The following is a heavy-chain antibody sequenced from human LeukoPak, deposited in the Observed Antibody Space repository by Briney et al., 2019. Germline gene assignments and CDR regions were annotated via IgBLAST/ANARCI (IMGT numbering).Heavy chain of an antibody. CDR1: GFTFSSYG. D-gene: IGHD2-15*01. CDR3: AREMGCSGGSCYSHSYYYGMDV. CDR2: ISGSGGTT. Sequence: TGGSLRLSCAASGFTFSSYGMSWVRQAPGKGLEWVSGISGSGGTTYYADSVKGRFTISRDNSKSTLYLQMNSLRAEDTAVYYCAREMGCSGGSCYSHSYYYGMDVWGQGTTVTVSS. J-gene: IGHJ6*02. V-gene: IGHV3-23*01.